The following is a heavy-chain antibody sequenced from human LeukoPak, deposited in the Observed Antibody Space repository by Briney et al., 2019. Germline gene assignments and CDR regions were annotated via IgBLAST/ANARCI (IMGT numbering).Heavy chain of an antibody. CDR2: ISGSGGST. J-gene: IGHJ2*01. Sequence: GGSLRLSCAASGFTFSSYWMNWVRQAPGKGLEWVSAISGSGGSTYYADSVKGRFTISRDNSKNTLYLQMNSLRAEDTAVYYCAKDPGRIAVAGWEWSDRRAVDRYFDLWGRGTLVTVSS. CDR3: AKDPGRIAVAGWEWSDRRAVDRYFDL. CDR1: GFTFSSYW. V-gene: IGHV3-23*01. D-gene: IGHD6-19*01.